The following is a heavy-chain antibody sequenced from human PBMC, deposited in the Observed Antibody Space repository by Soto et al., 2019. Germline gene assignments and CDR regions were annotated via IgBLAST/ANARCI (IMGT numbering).Heavy chain of an antibody. Sequence: ASVKVSCKASGYTFTSYDINWVRQATGQGLEWMGWMNPNSGNTGYAQKFQGRVTMTRNTSISTAYMELSSLRSEDTAVYYCARVGIAAAGTYYYGMDVPGQMTTGTVSS. J-gene: IGHJ6*02. V-gene: IGHV1-8*01. CDR3: ARVGIAAAGTYYYGMDV. CDR1: GYTFTSYD. D-gene: IGHD6-13*01. CDR2: MNPNSGNT.